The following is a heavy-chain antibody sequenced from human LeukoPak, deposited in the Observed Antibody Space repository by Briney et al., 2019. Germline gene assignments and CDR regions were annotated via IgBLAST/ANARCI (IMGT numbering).Heavy chain of an antibody. CDR2: IIPILGIA. D-gene: IGHD4-17*01. CDR3: ARATTVTTPFDY. V-gene: IGHV1-69*04. Sequence: ASVKVSCKASGGTFSSYAISWVRQAPGQGLEWMGRIIPILGIANYAQKFQGRVTITADKSTSTAYMELSSLRSEDTAVYYCARATTVTTPFDYWGQGTLVTVSS. CDR1: GGTFSSYA. J-gene: IGHJ4*02.